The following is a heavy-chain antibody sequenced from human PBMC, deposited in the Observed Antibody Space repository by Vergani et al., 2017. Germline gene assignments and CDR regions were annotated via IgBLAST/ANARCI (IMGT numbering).Heavy chain of an antibody. CDR2: INPNSGGT. D-gene: IGHD2-2*01. CDR3: ARVGTSSNRDYFDY. Sequence: QLVQSWAGVKKPGASMKVFCKASGNTFTEYFMHWGRPAPGQGLGWMGGINPNSGGTNYAQKFQGRVTMTRDTSISTAYMELSNLRSDDTAVYYCARVGTSSNRDYFDYWGQGTLVTVSS. V-gene: IGHV1-2*02. CDR1: GNTFTEYF. J-gene: IGHJ4*02.